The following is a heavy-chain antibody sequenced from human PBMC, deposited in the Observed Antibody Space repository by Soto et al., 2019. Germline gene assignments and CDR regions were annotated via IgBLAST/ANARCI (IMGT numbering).Heavy chain of an antibody. CDR2: ISSSNRTI. CDR1: GFTFRSYS. J-gene: IGHJ6*02. Sequence: EVQLVESGGGLKQPGGSLRLSCAASGFTFRSYSMNCVRQAPGKGLERVSDISSSNRTINYADTVKCRFIISSHIAMNSLYLQMNSLRDEDTAVYYCAREGWPLLQTGMDVWGQGTTVTVSS. CDR3: AREGWPLLQTGMDV. V-gene: IGHV3-48*02. D-gene: IGHD2-15*01.